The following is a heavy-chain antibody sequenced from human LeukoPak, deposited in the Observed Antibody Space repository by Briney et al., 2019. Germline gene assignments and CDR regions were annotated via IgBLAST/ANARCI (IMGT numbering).Heavy chain of an antibody. CDR3: ARDFGRAYGDKFDY. Sequence: ASVKVSCKTSGFTFRGYYMHWVRQAPGQGLEWMGWINPSTGVADYAQKFQGRVTMTRDTSISTAYMEVSSLRSDDTAVYYCARDFGRAYGDKFDYWGQGTLVTVSS. CDR2: INPSTGVA. J-gene: IGHJ4*02. V-gene: IGHV1-2*02. D-gene: IGHD4-17*01. CDR1: GFTFRGYY.